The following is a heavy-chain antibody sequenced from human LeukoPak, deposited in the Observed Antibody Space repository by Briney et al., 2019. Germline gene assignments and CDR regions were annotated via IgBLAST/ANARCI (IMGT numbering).Heavy chain of an antibody. CDR3: ARAALLWFGEAYYFDY. CDR2: ISSSGRTI. Sequence: PGGSLRLSCAASGITVSNYYMTWIRQAPGKGLEWISYISSSGRTIYYADSVKGRFTISRDNAKNSLYLQMNSLRAEDTAVYYCARAALLWFGEAYYFDYWGQGTLVTVSS. D-gene: IGHD3-10*01. J-gene: IGHJ4*02. CDR1: GITVSNYY. V-gene: IGHV3-11*01.